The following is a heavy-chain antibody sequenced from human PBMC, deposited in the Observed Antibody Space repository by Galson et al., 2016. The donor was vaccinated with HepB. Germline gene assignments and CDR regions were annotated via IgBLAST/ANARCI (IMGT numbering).Heavy chain of an antibody. Sequence: SLRLSCAASGFTFDNYAMQWVRQGPGKALEWVSLISTTGDSAHYSESVEGRFIVSRDNGRNSLFLQMTSLRPEDSGIYYCGEDGAYSGYDFGVHNGIDSWGPGTLVTVSS. V-gene: IGHV3-43D*03. CDR3: GEDGAYSGYDFGVHNGIDS. J-gene: IGHJ4*02. CDR2: ISTTGDSA. CDR1: GFTFDNYA. D-gene: IGHD5-12*01.